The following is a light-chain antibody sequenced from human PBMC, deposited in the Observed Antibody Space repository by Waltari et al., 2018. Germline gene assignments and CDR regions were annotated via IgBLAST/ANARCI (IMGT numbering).Light chain of an antibody. CDR2: DAS. J-gene: IGKJ4*02. Sequence: EIVLTQSPGTLSLSPGDRATLSCRASQNVNSFLAWYQQKRGHAPRLLIYDASKRATGIPERISGSGSGTDFTLNSSSLEPEDFAIYDCQQRGNLPETFGRGTRVEMK. CDR3: QQRGNLPET. V-gene: IGKV3-11*01. CDR1: QNVNSF.